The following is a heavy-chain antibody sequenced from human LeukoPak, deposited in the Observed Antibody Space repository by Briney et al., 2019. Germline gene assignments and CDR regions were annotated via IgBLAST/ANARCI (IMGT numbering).Heavy chain of an antibody. Sequence: PGGSLRLSCAASGFTFSNAWMSWVRQAPGKGLEWVGRIKSKTDGGTTDYAAPVKGRFTISRDDSKNTLYLQMNSLRAEDTAVYYCARDSSYYYGPGWFDPWGQGTLVTVSS. V-gene: IGHV3-15*01. D-gene: IGHD3-10*01. CDR3: ARDSSYYYGPGWFDP. CDR2: IKSKTDGGTT. J-gene: IGHJ5*02. CDR1: GFTFSNAW.